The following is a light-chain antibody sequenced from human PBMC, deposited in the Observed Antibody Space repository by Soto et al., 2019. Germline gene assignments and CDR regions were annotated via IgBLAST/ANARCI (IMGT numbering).Light chain of an antibody. J-gene: IGLJ2*01. CDR1: SSDFGGHDY. Sequence: QSALTQPASVSGSPGQSITLSCTGTSSDFGGHDYVSQYQRHPGKAPKLIIYDVNNRPSGVSNRFSGSKSGNTASPTISGLQSYDEADYYCTSYAIGSSHVVFGGGTKLTVL. CDR2: DVN. V-gene: IGLV2-14*01. CDR3: TSYAIGSSHVV.